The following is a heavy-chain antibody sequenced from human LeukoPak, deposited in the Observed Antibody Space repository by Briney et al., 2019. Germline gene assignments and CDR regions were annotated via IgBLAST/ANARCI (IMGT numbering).Heavy chain of an antibody. Sequence: PSETLSLTCAVYGGSFSGYYLSWIRQHPGKGLEWMGEINHSRSTNYNPSLKSRVTISVDTSKNQFSLKLSSVTAADTAVYYCARGGGIVVVPAAIRPYRYNWFDPWGQGTLVTVSS. J-gene: IGHJ5*02. CDR3: ARGGGIVVVPAAIRPYRYNWFDP. CDR1: GGSFSGYY. D-gene: IGHD2-2*01. CDR2: INHSRST. V-gene: IGHV4-34*01.